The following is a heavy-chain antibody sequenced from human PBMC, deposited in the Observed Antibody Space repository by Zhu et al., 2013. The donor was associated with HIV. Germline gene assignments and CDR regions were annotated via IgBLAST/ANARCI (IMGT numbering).Heavy chain of an antibody. CDR3: TRRLMLYEGWFDP. J-gene: IGHJ5*02. V-gene: IGHV1-69*04. CDR2: IIPIFGIA. CDR1: GGSFSSYA. D-gene: IGHD2-8*01. Sequence: QVQLVQSGAEVKKPGSSVKVSCRASGGSFSSYAISWVRQAPGQGLEWMGWIIPIFGIANYAQRFQGRVTITADKSTSTVYMELNSLTSEDTAVYYCTRRLMLYEGWFDPWGQGTVVTVSS.